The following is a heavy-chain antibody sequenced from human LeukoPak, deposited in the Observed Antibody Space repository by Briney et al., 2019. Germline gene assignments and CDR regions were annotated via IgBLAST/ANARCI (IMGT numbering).Heavy chain of an antibody. D-gene: IGHD2/OR15-2a*01. V-gene: IGHV3-74*01. J-gene: IGHJ4*02. CDR3: AKRGEVSTYYYFES. CDR1: GFTFSSYW. CDR2: IASDGSST. Sequence: PGGSLRLSCAASGFTFSSYWMNWVRQAPGKGLVWVSRIASDGSSTTYADSVKGRFSISRDNSKSTLFLQMDSLRVEDTALYYCAKRGEVSTYYYFESWGQGALVTVSS.